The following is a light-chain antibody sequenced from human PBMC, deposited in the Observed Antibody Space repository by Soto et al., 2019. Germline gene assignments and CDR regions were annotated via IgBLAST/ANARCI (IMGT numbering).Light chain of an antibody. Sequence: EIVLTQSPGTLSLSPGERATLSCRASQSVSSSYLAWYQQKPGQAPRLLIYGASSRATGIPDRFSGSGSGTGVPLHISRLEPEDFAIYYCQQYGSSYTFGQGTKLEIK. J-gene: IGKJ2*01. CDR1: QSVSSSY. V-gene: IGKV3-20*01. CDR2: GAS. CDR3: QQYGSSYT.